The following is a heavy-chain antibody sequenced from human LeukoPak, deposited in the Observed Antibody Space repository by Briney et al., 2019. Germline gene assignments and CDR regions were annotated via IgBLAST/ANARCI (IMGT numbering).Heavy chain of an antibody. D-gene: IGHD2-15*01. V-gene: IGHV3-11*01. J-gene: IGHJ3*02. CDR3: ARDYCSGGSCTDAFDI. CDR2: ISSSGSTI. CDR1: GFTFSDYY. Sequence: GGSLRLSCAASGFTFSDYYMSWIRQAPGKGLEWVSYISSSGSTIYYADSVKGRFTISRDNAKNSLYLQMNSLRAEDTAVYYCARDYCSGGSCTDAFDIWGQGTMVTVSS.